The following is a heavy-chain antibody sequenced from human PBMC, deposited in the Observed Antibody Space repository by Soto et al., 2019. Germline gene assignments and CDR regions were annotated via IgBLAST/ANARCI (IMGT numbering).Heavy chain of an antibody. CDR3: ARSISLPASSYYWFDA. CDR1: GFSLSNAGMG. J-gene: IGHJ5*02. CDR2: VFSNGRK. V-gene: IGHV2-26*01. Sequence: SGPTLMNPTKTLTLTCTVSGFSLSNAGMGVSWIRQPPGKALEWLAHVFSNGRKSYSSSLQSRLTISRDTSRSHVVLTMINMDPADTATYYCARSISLPASSYYWFDAWGQGAPVTVSS. D-gene: IGHD2-2*01.